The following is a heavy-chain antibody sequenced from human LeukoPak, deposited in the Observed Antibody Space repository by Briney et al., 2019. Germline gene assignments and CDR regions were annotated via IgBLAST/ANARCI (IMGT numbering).Heavy chain of an antibody. D-gene: IGHD1-14*01. Sequence: PGGSLRLSCAASGFTFSSYSMNWVRQAPGKGLEWVSYISSSSSTIYYADSVKGRFTISRDNAKNSLYLQMNSLRAEDTAVFYCARVWVNWFHPWGEGTLVTVSS. CDR1: GFTFSSYS. V-gene: IGHV3-48*01. CDR2: ISSSSSTI. CDR3: ARVWVNWFHP. J-gene: IGHJ5*02.